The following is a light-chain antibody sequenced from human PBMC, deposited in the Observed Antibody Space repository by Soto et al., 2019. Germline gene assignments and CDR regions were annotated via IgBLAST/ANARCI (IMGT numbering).Light chain of an antibody. Sequence: EIVLTQSPGTLSLSPGSRAPLSCRARKSVSSSQLAWYQQKPGQAPRLLMYGASSRATGIPARLSGSGSGTDFTLTISRMEPEDFAVYYCQQYGSSPITFGQGTQLEI. CDR1: KSVSSSQ. J-gene: IGKJ5*01. CDR2: GAS. CDR3: QQYGSSPIT. V-gene: IGKV3-20*01.